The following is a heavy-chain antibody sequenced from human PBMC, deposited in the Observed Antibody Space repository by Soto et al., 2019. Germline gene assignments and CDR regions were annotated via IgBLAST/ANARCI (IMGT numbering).Heavy chain of an antibody. J-gene: IGHJ3*02. CDR1: FTTYV. CDR2: INAGNGNT. CDR3: AREGSSTRCYGLCCRAFDI. D-gene: IGHD2-2*01. Sequence: FTTYVIHWVRQAPGQRLEWMGWINAGNGNTQYSEKFHGRVTITRDTSATTAYMELSSLRFEDTAVYYCAREGSSTRCYGLCCRAFDIWGQGTMVTVSS. V-gene: IGHV1-3*01.